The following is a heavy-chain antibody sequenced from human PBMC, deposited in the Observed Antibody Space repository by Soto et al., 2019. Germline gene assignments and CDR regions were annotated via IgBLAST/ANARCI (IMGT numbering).Heavy chain of an antibody. D-gene: IGHD2-21*01. Sequence: QVQLQESGPGLVKPSGTLSLTCAVSGGSISSSNWWSWVRQPPGKGLEWIGEIYHSGSTNYNPSLKSRVTISVDKSKNPFSLKLRSVTAADTAVYYCARLPIRANSYNWFDPWGQGTLVTVSS. J-gene: IGHJ5*02. CDR3: ARLPIRANSYNWFDP. CDR2: IYHSGST. V-gene: IGHV4-4*02. CDR1: GGSISSSNW.